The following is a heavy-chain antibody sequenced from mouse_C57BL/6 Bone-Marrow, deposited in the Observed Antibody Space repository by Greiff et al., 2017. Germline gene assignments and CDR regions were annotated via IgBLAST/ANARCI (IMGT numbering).Heavy chain of an antibody. D-gene: IGHD2-3*01. CDR2: IYPGDGDT. V-gene: IGHV1-82*01. CDR3: AMISDGYLAWFAY. CDR1: GYAFSSSW. J-gene: IGHJ3*01. Sequence: VKLQQSGPELVKPGASVTISCKASGYAFSSSWMNWVKQRPGKGLEWIGRIYPGDGDTNYNGKFKGKATLTADKSSSTAYMQLSSLTSEDSAVYSCAMISDGYLAWFAYWGQVALVTVCA.